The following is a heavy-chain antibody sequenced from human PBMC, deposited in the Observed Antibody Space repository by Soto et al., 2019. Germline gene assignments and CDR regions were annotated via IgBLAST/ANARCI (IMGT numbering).Heavy chain of an antibody. V-gene: IGHV2-5*01. CDR2: TYWNDDT. J-gene: IGHJ5*02. CDR3: AHRGYGNYPRDNWFDP. Sequence: QITLKESGPTLVKPTQTLALTCTFSGFSLTTAGAGVGWIRQPPGKALEWLALTYWNDDTRYNPSLKSRLTITKDTSKNQVVLTMTIMDPVDTATFYCAHRGYGNYPRDNWFDPWGQGILVIVSS. CDR1: GFSLTTAGAG. D-gene: IGHD4-17*01.